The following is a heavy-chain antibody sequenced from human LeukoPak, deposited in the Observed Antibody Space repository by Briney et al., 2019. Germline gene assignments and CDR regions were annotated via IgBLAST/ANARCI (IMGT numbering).Heavy chain of an antibody. Sequence: GGSLRLSCAASGFTFSSYWMSWVRQAPGKGLEWVSSISSSSSYIYYADSVKGRFTISRDNAKNSLYLQMNSLRAEDTAVYYCARDGYHYDSSGTYMDVWGKGTTVTVSS. CDR1: GFTFSSYW. D-gene: IGHD3-22*01. J-gene: IGHJ6*03. V-gene: IGHV3-21*01. CDR3: ARDGYHYDSSGTYMDV. CDR2: ISSSSSYI.